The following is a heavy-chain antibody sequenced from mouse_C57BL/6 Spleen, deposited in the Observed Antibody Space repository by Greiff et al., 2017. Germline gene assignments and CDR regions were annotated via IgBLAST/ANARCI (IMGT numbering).Heavy chain of an antibody. Sequence: EVQLQQSGAELVRPGASVKLSCTASGFNIKADYMHWVKQRPEQGLEWIGWIDPENGDTEYASKFQGKATITADTSSNTAYLQLSSLTSEDTAVYYCTIITTVVATRYFDVWGTGTTVTVSS. J-gene: IGHJ1*03. V-gene: IGHV14-4*01. CDR3: TIITTVVATRYFDV. CDR2: IDPENGDT. CDR1: GFNIKADY. D-gene: IGHD1-1*01.